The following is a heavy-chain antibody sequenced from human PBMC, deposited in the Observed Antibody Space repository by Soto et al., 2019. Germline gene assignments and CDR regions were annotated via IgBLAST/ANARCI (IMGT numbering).Heavy chain of an antibody. V-gene: IGHV3-15*01. CDR1: GFTFSNAW. D-gene: IGHD3-10*01. CDR3: TTGVTGSGSYYKSSNSGPSPYYYYYYMDV. J-gene: IGHJ6*03. Sequence: GGSLRLSCAASGFTFSNAWMSWVRQAPGKGLEWVGRIKSKTDGGTTDYAAPVKGRFTISRDDSKNTLYLQMNSLKTEDTAVYYCTTGVTGSGSYYKSSNSGPSPYYYYYYMDVWGKGTTVTVSS. CDR2: IKSKTDGGTT.